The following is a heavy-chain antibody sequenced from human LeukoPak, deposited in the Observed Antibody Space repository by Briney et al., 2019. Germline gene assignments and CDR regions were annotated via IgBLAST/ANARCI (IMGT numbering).Heavy chain of an antibody. J-gene: IGHJ4*02. Sequence: QAGGSLRLSCVVSGFTLSSDWMSWVRQAPGKGLEWVANIKKDGIEKYYVESVKGRFTISRDNAKNSLYLQMNSLRAEDTAVYYCPRGRYSSRSGGYYFDIWGQGTLVTVSS. D-gene: IGHD2-2*01. CDR3: PRGRYSSRSGGYYFDI. CDR1: GFTLSSDW. V-gene: IGHV3-7*01. CDR2: IKKDGIEK.